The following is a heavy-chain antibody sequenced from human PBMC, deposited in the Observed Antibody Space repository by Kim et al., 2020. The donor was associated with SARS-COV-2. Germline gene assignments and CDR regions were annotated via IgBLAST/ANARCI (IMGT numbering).Heavy chain of an antibody. J-gene: IGHJ4*02. V-gene: IGHV3-15*01. D-gene: IGHD3-10*01. CDR3: TTGPGQITMVRGLGDY. Sequence: PVKGRCTISRDDSKNTLYLQMNSLKAEDTAVYYCTTGPGQITMVRGLGDYWGQGTLVTVSS.